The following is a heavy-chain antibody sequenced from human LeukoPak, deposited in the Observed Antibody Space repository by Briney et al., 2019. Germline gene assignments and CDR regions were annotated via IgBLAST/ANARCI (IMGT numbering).Heavy chain of an antibody. Sequence: GGSLRLSCAASGFTFTSYAMSWVRQAPGKGLEWVSAISGSGDSTYYADSVKGRFTISRDNSKNTLYLQMNSLRADDTAVYYCAKGRSGNYYAFDYRGQGTLVTVSS. CDR2: ISGSGDST. V-gene: IGHV3-23*01. D-gene: IGHD1-26*01. CDR3: AKGRSGNYYAFDY. CDR1: GFTFTSYA. J-gene: IGHJ4*02.